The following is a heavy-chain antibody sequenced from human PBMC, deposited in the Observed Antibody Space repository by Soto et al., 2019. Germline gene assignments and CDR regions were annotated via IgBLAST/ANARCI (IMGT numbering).Heavy chain of an antibody. Sequence: PGGSLRLSCAASGFTFSSYAMSWVRQAPGKGLEWVSAISGSGGSTYYADSVKGRFTISRDNSKNTLYLQMNSLRAEDAAVYYCAKDLNYYDILTPDYWGQGTLVTVSS. CDR1: GFTFSSYA. CDR3: AKDLNYYDILTPDY. D-gene: IGHD3-9*01. CDR2: ISGSGGST. J-gene: IGHJ4*02. V-gene: IGHV3-23*01.